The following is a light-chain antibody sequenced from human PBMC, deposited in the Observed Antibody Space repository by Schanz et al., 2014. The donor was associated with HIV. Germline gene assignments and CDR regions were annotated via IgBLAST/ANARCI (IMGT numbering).Light chain of an antibody. Sequence: QSALTQPASVSGSPGQSITISCTGTSSDVGSYNLVSWYRQHPGKVPKLIIYDVTDRPSGVSFRFSGSKSGNTASLTISGLQSEDEAFYYCCSYAGSGTWVFGGGTKLTVL. J-gene: IGLJ3*02. CDR2: DVT. CDR1: SSDVGSYNL. V-gene: IGLV2-23*02. CDR3: CSYAGSGTWV.